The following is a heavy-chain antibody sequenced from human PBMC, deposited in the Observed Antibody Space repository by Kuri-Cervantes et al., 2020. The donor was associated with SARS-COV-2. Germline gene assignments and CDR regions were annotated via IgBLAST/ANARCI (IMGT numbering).Heavy chain of an antibody. CDR3: ARSHTLYGGNSSPWDY. D-gene: IGHD4-23*01. J-gene: IGHJ4*02. CDR1: GYTFRNND. CDR2: MNPDTGNS. Sequence: ASVKVSCKASGYTFRNNDINWVRQASGQGLEWMGWMNPDTGNSGYAQKFRGRVTMTRDTSMTTAYMELRSLRSFDTAVYYCARSHTLYGGNSSPWDYWGQGTLVTVSS. V-gene: IGHV1-8*02.